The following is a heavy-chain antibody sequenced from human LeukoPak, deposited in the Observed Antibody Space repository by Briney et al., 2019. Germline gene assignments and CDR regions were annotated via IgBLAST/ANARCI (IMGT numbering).Heavy chain of an antibody. D-gene: IGHD5-12*01. Sequence: GGSLRLSCAASGFTFDDYAMHWVRQAPGKGLGWVSLISGDGGSTYYADSVKGRFTISRDNSKNSLYLQMNSLRTEDTALYYCAKDKGYSGYDSEFDYWGQGTLVTVSS. CDR3: AKDKGYSGYDSEFDY. J-gene: IGHJ4*02. CDR2: ISGDGGST. CDR1: GFTFDDYA. V-gene: IGHV3-43*02.